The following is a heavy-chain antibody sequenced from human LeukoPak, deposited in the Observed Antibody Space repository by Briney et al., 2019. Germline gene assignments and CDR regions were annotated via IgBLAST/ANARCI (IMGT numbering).Heavy chain of an antibody. Sequence: GGSLRLSCAASGFTFSSYWMHWVRQAPGKGLVWVSRINSDGSSTSYADSVKGRFTISRDNAKNTLYLQMNSLRAEHTAVYYCARGDLVSSGWYWYFDNWGQGTLVTVSS. CDR1: GFTFSSYW. V-gene: IGHV3-74*01. CDR3: ARGDLVSSGWYWYFDN. D-gene: IGHD6-19*01. CDR2: INSDGSST. J-gene: IGHJ4*02.